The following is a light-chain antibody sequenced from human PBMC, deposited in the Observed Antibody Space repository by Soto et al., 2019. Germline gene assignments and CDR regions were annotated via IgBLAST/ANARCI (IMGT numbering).Light chain of an antibody. CDR1: QSISSRY. CDR3: QQYGISPRT. CDR2: GAS. Sequence: EIVLTQSPGTLSLSPGERATLSCRGSQSISSRYLAWYQQKPGQAPRLLIYGASSRATGIPDRFSGSGSGTDFTLTISRLEPEDFAVYYCQQYGISPRTFGQGTKVDIK. J-gene: IGKJ1*01. V-gene: IGKV3-20*01.